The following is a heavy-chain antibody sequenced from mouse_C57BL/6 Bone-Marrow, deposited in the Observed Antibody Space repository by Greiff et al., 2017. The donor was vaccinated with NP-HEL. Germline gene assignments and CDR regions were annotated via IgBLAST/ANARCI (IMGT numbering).Heavy chain of an antibody. D-gene: IGHD2-4*01. CDR3: AVYYDYDVDY. J-gene: IGHJ2*01. CDR1: GYTFTSYW. V-gene: IGHV1-55*01. Sequence: QVQLKESGAELVKPGASVKMSCKASGYTFTSYWITWVKQRPGQGLEWIGDIYPGSGSTNYNEKFKSKATLTVDTSSSTAYMQLINLTSEDSAVYYCAVYYDYDVDYWGQGTTLTVSS. CDR2: IYPGSGST.